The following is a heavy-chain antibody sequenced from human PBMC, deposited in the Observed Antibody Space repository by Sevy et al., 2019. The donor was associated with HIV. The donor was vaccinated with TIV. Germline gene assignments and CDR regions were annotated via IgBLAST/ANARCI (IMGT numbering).Heavy chain of an antibody. CDR2: ISYDGSNK. J-gene: IGHJ4*02. Sequence: GGSLRLSCAASGFTFSSYGMHWVRQAPGKGLEWVAVISYDGSNKYYADSVKGRFTISRDNSKNRLYLQMKSLRAEDTAVYYCAKVSTRSGWYSDRATYYFDYWGQGTLVTVSS. CDR3: AKVSTRSGWYSDRATYYFDY. D-gene: IGHD6-19*01. CDR1: GFTFSSYG. V-gene: IGHV3-30*18.